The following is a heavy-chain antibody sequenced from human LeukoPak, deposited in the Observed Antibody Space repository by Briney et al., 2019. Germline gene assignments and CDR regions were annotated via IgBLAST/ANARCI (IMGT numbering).Heavy chain of an antibody. D-gene: IGHD3-10*01. CDR2: ISAYNGNT. V-gene: IGHV1-18*01. CDR1: GYTFTSYG. Sequence: ASVKVSCKASGYTFTSYGISWVRQAPGQGLEWMGWISAYNGNTNYAQKFQGRVTMTRNTSISTAYMELSSLRSEDTAVYYCARNYYYGSGSYYSNWFDPWGQGTLVTVSS. J-gene: IGHJ5*02. CDR3: ARNYYYGSGSYYSNWFDP.